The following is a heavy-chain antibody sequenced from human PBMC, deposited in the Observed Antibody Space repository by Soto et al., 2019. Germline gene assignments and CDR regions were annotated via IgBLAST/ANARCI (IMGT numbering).Heavy chain of an antibody. CDR3: AKVGVAAHNWFAP. CDR1: GFTFSNYA. J-gene: IGHJ5*02. D-gene: IGHD6-6*01. V-gene: IGHV3-23*01. Sequence: EVQLLESGGGLVQPGGSLRLSCAASGFTFSNYAMSWVRQAPGKGLEWVSGISGSGDSTYYTDSAEGRFTISRDNSRNTLYLQMKSLRVDDTAVSYCAKVGVAAHNWFAPWGQGTLVTVSS. CDR2: ISGSGDST.